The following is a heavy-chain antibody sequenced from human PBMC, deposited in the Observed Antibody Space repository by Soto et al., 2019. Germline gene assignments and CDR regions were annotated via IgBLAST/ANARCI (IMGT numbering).Heavy chain of an antibody. J-gene: IGHJ6*02. CDR1: GFTFIDSY. V-gene: IGHV3-11*01. CDR2: ITFSGNTV. Sequence: GGSLRLSCAASGFTFIDSYMIWIRHAPGKGLEWISYITFSGNTVYYADSLKGRFTISRDNAKNSLYLQMNRLRAEDTAVYYCARVSWREKYGMDVWGQGTTVTVSS. CDR3: ARVSWREKYGMDV.